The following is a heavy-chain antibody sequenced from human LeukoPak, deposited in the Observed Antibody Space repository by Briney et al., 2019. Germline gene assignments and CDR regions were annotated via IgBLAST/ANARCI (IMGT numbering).Heavy chain of an antibody. V-gene: IGHV3-73*01. CDR1: EFSFSGSA. J-gene: IGHJ4*02. Sequence: WGSLRLSCTASEFSFSGSAMHWVRQASGEGLECIGRIRSKANNYATAYIESVNGRFTISRDDSKKTAYLQMNSLTTEDTAVYYCCGRVSSHWGQGTLVTVSS. CDR2: IRSKANNYAT. CDR3: CGRVSSH. D-gene: IGHD2/OR15-2a*01.